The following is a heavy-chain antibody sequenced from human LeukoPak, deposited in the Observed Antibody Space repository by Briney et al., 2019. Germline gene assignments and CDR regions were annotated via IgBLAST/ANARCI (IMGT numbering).Heavy chain of an antibody. J-gene: IGHJ6*02. CDR2: ISAYNGNT. CDR1: GYTFTSYG. CDR3: ARDQASAAVGTVYYYHGMDV. V-gene: IGHV1-18*01. D-gene: IGHD6-13*01. Sequence: ASVKVSCKASGYTFTSYGISWVRQAPGQGLEWMGWISAYNGNTNYAQKLQGRVTMTTDTSTSTAYMELRSLRSDDTAVYYCARDQASAAVGTVYYYHGMDVWGQGTTVTVSS.